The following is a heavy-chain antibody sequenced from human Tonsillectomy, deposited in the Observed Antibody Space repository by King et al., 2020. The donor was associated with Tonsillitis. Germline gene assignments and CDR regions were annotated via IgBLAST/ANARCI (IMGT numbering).Heavy chain of an antibody. CDR2: INSYGSST. CDR3: ARGGGYSYGPFDY. Sequence: VQLVESGGGLVQPGGSLRLSCAASGFTFSRYWMHWVRQAPGKGLVWVSRINSYGSSTSYADSVKGRFTISRDNAKNTLYLQMNSLRAEDTAVYYCARGGGYSYGPFDYWGQGTLVTVSS. D-gene: IGHD5-18*01. V-gene: IGHV3-74*01. J-gene: IGHJ4*02. CDR1: GFTFSRYW.